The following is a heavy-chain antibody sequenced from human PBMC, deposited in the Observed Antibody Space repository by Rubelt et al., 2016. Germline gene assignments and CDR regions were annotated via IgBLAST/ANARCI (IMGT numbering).Heavy chain of an antibody. J-gene: IGHJ4*02. D-gene: IGHD1-26*01. CDR2: IDHSGNT. Sequence: QVQLQQWGAGLLKPSETLSLTCAVYGGSFSGYYWSWIRQPPGKGLEWLGEIDHSGNTDYIPSLKSRVSISVDTSKKQISRKMSSGTAADTAVYYWARHDTGSFLFDFWGQGTPVTVAS. CDR1: GGSFSGYY. V-gene: IGHV4-34*01. CDR3: ARHDTGSFLFDF.